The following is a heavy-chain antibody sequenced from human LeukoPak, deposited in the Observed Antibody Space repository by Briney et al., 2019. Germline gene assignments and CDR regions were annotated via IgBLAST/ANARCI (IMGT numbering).Heavy chain of an antibody. CDR1: GGSISSYY. V-gene: IGHV4-59*01. CDR2: IYYSGST. Sequence: PSETLSLTCTVSGGSISSYYWSWIRQPPGKGLEWIGYIYYSGSTNYNPSLKSRVTISVDTSKNQFSLKLSSVTAADTAVYYCARVRGELLNYFDYWGQGTLVTVSS. J-gene: IGHJ4*02. D-gene: IGHD1-26*01. CDR3: ARVRGELLNYFDY.